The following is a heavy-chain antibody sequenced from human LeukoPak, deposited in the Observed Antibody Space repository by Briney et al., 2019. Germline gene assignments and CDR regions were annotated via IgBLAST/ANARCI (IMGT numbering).Heavy chain of an antibody. CDR2: IIPILGIA. Sequence: SVKVSCKASGGTFSSYAISWVRQAPGQGLEWMGRIIPILGIANYAQKFQGRVTITADKSTSTAYMELSSLRSEDTAAYYCARAALRFLEWLESYYYGMDVWGQGTTVTVSS. J-gene: IGHJ6*02. CDR3: ARAALRFLEWLESYYYGMDV. D-gene: IGHD3-3*01. V-gene: IGHV1-69*04. CDR1: GGTFSSYA.